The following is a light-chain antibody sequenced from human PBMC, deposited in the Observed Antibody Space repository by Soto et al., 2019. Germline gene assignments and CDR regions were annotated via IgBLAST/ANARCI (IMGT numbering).Light chain of an antibody. CDR1: QSISSY. Sequence: DIQMTQSPSSLSASVGDRVTITCRASQSISSYLNWYQQKPGKAPKLLIYAASSLQSGVPSRFSGSGSGTDFTLTISSLQPEDFATYYCLQHNTYPYTFGQGTRLENK. CDR3: LQHNTYPYT. V-gene: IGKV1-39*01. CDR2: AAS. J-gene: IGKJ5*01.